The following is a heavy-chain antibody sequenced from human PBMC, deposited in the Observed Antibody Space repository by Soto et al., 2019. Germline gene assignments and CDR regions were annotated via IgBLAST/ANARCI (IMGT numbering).Heavy chain of an antibody. D-gene: IGHD1-26*01. V-gene: IGHV1-69*01. J-gene: IGHJ4*02. Sequence: QVQLVQSGAEVKKPGSSVKVSCKASGGTFSSYSINWVRQAPGKGLEWMGEIIPIFGTANYAQKFQGRVTSTADESTSTAYMERSSLRSEDTAVYYCARDGGRHSGGIDYWGQGTLVTVSS. CDR1: GGTFSSYS. CDR2: IIPIFGTA. CDR3: ARDGGRHSGGIDY.